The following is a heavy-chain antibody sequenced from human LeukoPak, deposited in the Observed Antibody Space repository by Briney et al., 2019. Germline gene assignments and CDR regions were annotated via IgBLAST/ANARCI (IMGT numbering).Heavy chain of an antibody. CDR1: GDSVSSNGAS. Sequence: SQTLSLTCAISGDSVSSNGASWNWIRQSPSRGLEWLGRTYYRSQQWHSDYAPSVKGRITLNPDTSKNQFSLQLNSMTPEDTAVYYCGREADFGVVTNWGQGTLVTVSS. V-gene: IGHV6-1*01. CDR2: TYYRSQQWHS. D-gene: IGHD3-3*01. J-gene: IGHJ4*02. CDR3: GREADFGVVTN.